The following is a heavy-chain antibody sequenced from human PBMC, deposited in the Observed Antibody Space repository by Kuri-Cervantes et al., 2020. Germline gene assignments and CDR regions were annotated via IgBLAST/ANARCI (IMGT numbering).Heavy chain of an antibody. CDR3: VTARYFDWAPHYFDY. Sequence: ASVKVSCKASGYTFTSYGISWVRQAPGQGLEWMGWISAYNGNTNYAQKLQGRVTMTTDTSTSTAYMELRSLRSDDTAVYYCVTARYFDWAPHYFDYWGQGTLVTVSS. CDR2: ISAYNGNT. J-gene: IGHJ4*02. CDR1: GYTFTSYG. D-gene: IGHD3-9*01. V-gene: IGHV1-18*01.